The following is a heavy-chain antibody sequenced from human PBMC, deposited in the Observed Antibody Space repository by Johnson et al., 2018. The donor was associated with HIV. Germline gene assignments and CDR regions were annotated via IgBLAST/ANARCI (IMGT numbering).Heavy chain of an antibody. V-gene: IGHV3-53*01. CDR2: IYTGDST. D-gene: IGHD3-16*01. CDR3: AISIPRPGWGDAFDI. CDR1: GFTVSASS. J-gene: IGHJ3*02. Sequence: VLLVESGGGLIQPGGSLRLSCAASGFTVSASSMIWVRQAPGEGLKWVSLIYTGDSTSYADSVKGRFTISTDTSKNTLYLQMNALRAEDTAVYYCAISIPRPGWGDAFDIWGQGTMVTVSS.